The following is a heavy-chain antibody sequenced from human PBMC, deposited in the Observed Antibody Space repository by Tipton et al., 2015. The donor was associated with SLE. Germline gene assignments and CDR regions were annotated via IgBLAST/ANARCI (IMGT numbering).Heavy chain of an antibody. CDR1: GFTFSTYS. D-gene: IGHD6-13*01. V-gene: IGHV3-21*03. CDR3: ARDGITAAGRNFDY. CDR2: ISGSSRYM. Sequence: SLRLSCAASGFTFSTYSMNWVCQAPGKGLEWVSSISGSSRYMYYADSVKGRFTISRDNAKNSLYLQMNSLRVEDTAIYYCARDGITAAGRNFDYWGQGTLVTVSS. J-gene: IGHJ4*02.